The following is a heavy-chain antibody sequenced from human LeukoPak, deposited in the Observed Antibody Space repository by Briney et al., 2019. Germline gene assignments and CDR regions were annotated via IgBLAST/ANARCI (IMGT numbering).Heavy chain of an antibody. V-gene: IGHV1-2*02. CDR1: GYTFTGYY. J-gene: IGHJ4*02. Sequence: GASVKVSCKASGYTFTGYYIHWVRQAPGQGLEWMGWIYPNSGDTNYAQKFQGRVTMTRDTSVSTAYMELSGLKSDDTAVYYCARVGMVGNVGYYWGQGTLVTVSS. CDR3: ARVGMVGNVGYY. D-gene: IGHD1-26*01. CDR2: IYPNSGDT.